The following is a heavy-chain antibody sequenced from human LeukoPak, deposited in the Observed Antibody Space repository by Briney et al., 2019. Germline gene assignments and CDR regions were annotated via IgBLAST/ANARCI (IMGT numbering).Heavy chain of an antibody. D-gene: IGHD2-2*01. J-gene: IGHJ6*02. CDR1: GFTFTSHW. CDR3: AKAGSSTSGNPRYYGMDV. Sequence: GGSLRLSCTASGFTFTSHWMHWVRQVPGKGLVWVSRINGDGSGTNHADSVKGRFTISRDNAKNTLYLQMNSLRAEDTAVYYCAKAGSSTSGNPRYYGMDVWGQGTTVTVSS. CDR2: INGDGSGT. V-gene: IGHV3-74*01.